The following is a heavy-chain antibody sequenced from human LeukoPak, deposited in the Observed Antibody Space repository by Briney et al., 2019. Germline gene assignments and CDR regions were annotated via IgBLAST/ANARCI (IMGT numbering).Heavy chain of an antibody. Sequence: SETLSLTCTVSGGSISSSSYYWGWIRRPPGKGLEWIGSIYYSGSTYYNPSLKSRVTISVDTSKNQFSLRLSSVTAADTAVYYCARDTGIAVAGTPTFDYWGQGTLVTVSS. V-gene: IGHV4-39*07. J-gene: IGHJ4*02. CDR2: IYYSGST. CDR1: GGSISSSSYY. CDR3: ARDTGIAVAGTPTFDY. D-gene: IGHD6-19*01.